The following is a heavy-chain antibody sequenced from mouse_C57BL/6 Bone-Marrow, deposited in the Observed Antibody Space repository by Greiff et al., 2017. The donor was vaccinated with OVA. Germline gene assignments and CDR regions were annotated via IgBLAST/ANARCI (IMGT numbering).Heavy chain of an antibody. J-gene: IGHJ1*03. CDR3: ARIWYFDV. Sequence: VQLQQPGAELVRPGTSVKLSCKASGYTFTSCWMHWVKQRPGQGLEWIGVIDPSDSYTNYNQKFKGKATLTVDTSSSTAYMQLSSLTSEDSAVYYCARIWYFDVWGTGTTVTVSS. V-gene: IGHV1-59*01. CDR2: IDPSDSYT. CDR1: GYTFTSCW.